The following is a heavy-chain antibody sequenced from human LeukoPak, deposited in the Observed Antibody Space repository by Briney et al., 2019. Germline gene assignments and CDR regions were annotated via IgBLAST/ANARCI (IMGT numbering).Heavy chain of an antibody. CDR2: ISSSSSTI. Sequence: GGSLRLSCAASGFTFSDHYMDWVRQAPGKGLEWVSYISSSSSTIYYADSVKGRFTISRDNAKNSLYLQMNSLRAEDTAVYYCARESSSSWWGDAFDIWGQGTMVTVSS. D-gene: IGHD6-13*01. CDR1: GFTFSDHY. V-gene: IGHV3-48*01. J-gene: IGHJ3*02. CDR3: ARESSSSWWGDAFDI.